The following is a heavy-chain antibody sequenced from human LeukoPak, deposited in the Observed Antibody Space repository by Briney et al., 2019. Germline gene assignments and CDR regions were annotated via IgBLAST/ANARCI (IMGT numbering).Heavy chain of an antibody. CDR2: IVVGSGNT. D-gene: IGHD2-2*01. V-gene: IGHV1-58*02. CDR3: ASSRYCSSTSCQNWFDP. J-gene: IGHJ5*02. CDR1: GFTFSSSA. Sequence: ASVKVSCKASGFTFSSSAMQWVRQARGQRLEWIGWIVVGSGNTNYAQKFQGRVTMTRDMSTSTVYMELSSLRSEDTAVYYCASSRYCSSTSCQNWFDPWGQGTLVTVSS.